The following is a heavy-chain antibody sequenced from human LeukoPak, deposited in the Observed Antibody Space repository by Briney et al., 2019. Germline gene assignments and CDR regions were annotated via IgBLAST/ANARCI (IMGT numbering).Heavy chain of an antibody. CDR1: GGSISSGGYY. D-gene: IGHD1-1*01. CDR3: ARDIDDGFDY. CDR2: IYYSGST. J-gene: IGHJ4*02. V-gene: IGHV4-31*03. Sequence: PSETLSLTCTVSGGSISSGGYYWSWIRQHPGKDLEWIGYIYYSGSTYYNPSLKSRVTISVDTSKNQFSLKLSSVTAADTAVYYCARDIDDGFDYWGQGTLVTVSS.